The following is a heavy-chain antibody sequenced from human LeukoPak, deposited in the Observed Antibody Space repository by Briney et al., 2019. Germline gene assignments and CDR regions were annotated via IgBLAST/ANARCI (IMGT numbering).Heavy chain of an antibody. Sequence: GESLRLSCAASGFTFSSYSMNWVRQAPGKGLEWVSYISSSSSTIYYADSVKGRFTISRDNAKNSLYLQMNSLRDEDTAVYYCARDGRYYYDSSGYYLDYWGQGTLVTVSS. V-gene: IGHV3-48*02. CDR3: ARDGRYYYDSSGYYLDY. J-gene: IGHJ4*02. CDR2: ISSSSSTI. CDR1: GFTFSSYS. D-gene: IGHD3-22*01.